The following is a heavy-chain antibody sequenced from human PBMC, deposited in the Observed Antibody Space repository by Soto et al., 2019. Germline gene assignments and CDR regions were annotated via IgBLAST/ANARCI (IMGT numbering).Heavy chain of an antibody. CDR3: ARDETIAAAGTYYGMDV. V-gene: IGHV4-34*01. J-gene: IGHJ6*02. CDR2: INHSGST. Sequence: PSETLSLTCAVYGGSFSGYYWSWIRQPPGKGLEWIGEINHSGSTNYNPSLKSRVTISVDTSKNQFSLKLSSVTAADTAVYYCARDETIAAAGTYYGMDVWGQGTTVTVSS. D-gene: IGHD6-13*01. CDR1: GGSFSGYY.